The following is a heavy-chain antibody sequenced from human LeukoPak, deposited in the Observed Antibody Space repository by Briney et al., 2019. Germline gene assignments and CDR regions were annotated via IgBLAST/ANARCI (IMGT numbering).Heavy chain of an antibody. J-gene: IGHJ4*02. CDR3: ARPSLPRDYYDSPPLVD. Sequence: GGSLRLSCAASGFTFSSYSMNWVRQAPGKGLEWVSSISSSSSYIYYADSVKGRFTISRDNAKNSLYLQMNSLRAEDTAVYYCARPSLPRDYYDSPPLVDWGQGTLVTGSS. CDR2: ISSSSSYI. D-gene: IGHD3-22*01. V-gene: IGHV3-21*01. CDR1: GFTFSSYS.